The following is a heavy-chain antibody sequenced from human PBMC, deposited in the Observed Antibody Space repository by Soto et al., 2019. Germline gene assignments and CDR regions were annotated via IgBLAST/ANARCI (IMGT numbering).Heavy chain of an antibody. Sequence: SETLSLTCTVSGGSISSYYWSWIRQPPGKGLEWIGYIYYSGSTNYNPSLKSRVTISVDTSKNQFSLKLSSVTAADTAVYYCARHQARFRYYGSGSDLYYYGMDVWGQGTTVT. CDR2: IYYSGST. D-gene: IGHD3-10*01. V-gene: IGHV4-59*08. CDR1: GGSISSYY. J-gene: IGHJ6*02. CDR3: ARHQARFRYYGSGSDLYYYGMDV.